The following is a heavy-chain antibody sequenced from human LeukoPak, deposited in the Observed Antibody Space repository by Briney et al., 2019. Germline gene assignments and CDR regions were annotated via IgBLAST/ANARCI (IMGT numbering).Heavy chain of an antibody. CDR2: ITSSSSTI. D-gene: IGHD5-24*01. J-gene: IGHJ4*02. V-gene: IGHV3-48*04. CDR3: AKEGRSLQTY. Sequence: GGSLRLSCAASGFTFSSYSMNWVRQAPGKGLEWVSYITSSSSTIYYADSVKGRFTISRDNAKNSLYLQMNSLRVEDTAVYYCAKEGRSLQTYWGQGTLVTVSS. CDR1: GFTFSSYS.